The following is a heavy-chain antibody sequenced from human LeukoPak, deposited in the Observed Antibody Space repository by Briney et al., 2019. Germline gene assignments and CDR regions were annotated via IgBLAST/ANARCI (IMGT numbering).Heavy chain of an antibody. Sequence: PSETLSLTCTVSSGSISSYYWSWIRQPPGKGLEWIGYIYYSGSTNYNPSLKSRVTISVDTSKNQFSLKLSSVTAADTAVYYCARARPAAIWFAGAFDIWGQGTMVTVSS. CDR2: IYYSGST. J-gene: IGHJ3*02. V-gene: IGHV4-59*12. D-gene: IGHD2-2*01. CDR1: SGSISSYY. CDR3: ARARPAAIWFAGAFDI.